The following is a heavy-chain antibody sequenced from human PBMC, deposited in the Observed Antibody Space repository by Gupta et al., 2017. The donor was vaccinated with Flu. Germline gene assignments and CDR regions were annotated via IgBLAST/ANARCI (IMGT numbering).Heavy chain of an antibody. J-gene: IGHJ4*02. CDR1: GFPFRSFG. V-gene: IGHV3-30*18. CDR2: ISDEGSNK. CDR3: AKGGRHNWNYDGDY. D-gene: IGHD1-7*01. Sequence: QAQLVESGGGVVQPARSLRLSCLASGFPFRSFGMHWGRQAPGKGLEWVAGISDEGSNKGNADSGKGRVTISRDNSKNTLYLQMNSRRPEDTAMYYCAKGGRHNWNYDGDYWGQGTLVTVSS.